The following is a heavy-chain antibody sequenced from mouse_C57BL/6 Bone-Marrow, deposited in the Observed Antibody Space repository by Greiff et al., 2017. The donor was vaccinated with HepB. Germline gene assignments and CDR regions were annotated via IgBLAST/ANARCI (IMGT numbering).Heavy chain of an antibody. CDR3: SEDSAVYYCIYYYGSSYRFDY. J-gene: IGHJ2*01. CDR1: YTFSRRVH. Sequence: QVQLQQSGPELARPWASVKISCQAFYTFSRRVHFAIRDTNYWMQWVKQRPGQGLELIGAIYPGNGDTSYNQKFKGKATLTADKSSSTAYMQLSSLTSEDSAVYYCIYYYGSSYRFDYWGQGTTLTVSS. CDR2: GQGLELIG. V-gene: IGHV1-87*01. D-gene: IGHD1-1*01.